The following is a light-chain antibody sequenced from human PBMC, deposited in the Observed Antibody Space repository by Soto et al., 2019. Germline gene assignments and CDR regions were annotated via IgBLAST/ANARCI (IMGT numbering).Light chain of an antibody. Sequence: QSALTQPPSASGSPGQSVTIPCTGTSSDVGGYDHVSWYQQHPGTAPKLMIYKVTKRPAGVPDRFSGSKSSNTASLTVSGLQAEDEADYYCSSDAGNYNYVFGTGTKLTVL. CDR2: KVT. CDR3: SSDAGNYNYV. V-gene: IGLV2-8*01. CDR1: SSDVGGYDH. J-gene: IGLJ1*01.